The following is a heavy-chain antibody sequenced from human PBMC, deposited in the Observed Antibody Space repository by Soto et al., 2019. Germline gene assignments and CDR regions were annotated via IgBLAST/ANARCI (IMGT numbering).Heavy chain of an antibody. Sequence: EVHLVESGGGLVKPGGSLRLSCAASGFRFSIAWMNWVRQAPGKGLEWVGRIKSKTTTGTTDYSTPVKGRFTVSADGSGNTLYLNMNSLKTEETAVYYCTTGLYNSGGMDHWGHGTLVTVSS. D-gene: IGHD2-15*01. CDR2: IKSKTTTGTT. CDR1: GFRFSIAW. CDR3: TTGLYNSGGMDH. V-gene: IGHV3-15*07. J-gene: IGHJ4*01.